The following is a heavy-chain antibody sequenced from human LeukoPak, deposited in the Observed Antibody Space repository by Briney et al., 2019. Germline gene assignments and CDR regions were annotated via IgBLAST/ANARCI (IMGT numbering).Heavy chain of an antibody. Sequence: GGSLRLSCAASGFTFSSYAMSWVRQAPGKGLEWVSAISLIGGSTHYADSVKGRFTISRNNSMNTLYLQMNSLSAEDTAVYYCAKDRYCSSTTCSRYFDYWGQGTLVTVSS. V-gene: IGHV3-23*01. J-gene: IGHJ4*02. D-gene: IGHD2-2*01. CDR1: GFTFSSYA. CDR2: ISLIGGST. CDR3: AKDRYCSSTTCSRYFDY.